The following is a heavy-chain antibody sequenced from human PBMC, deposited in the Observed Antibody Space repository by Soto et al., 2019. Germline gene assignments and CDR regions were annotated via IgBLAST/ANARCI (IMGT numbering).Heavy chain of an antibody. D-gene: IGHD6-13*01. V-gene: IGHV3-33*01. CDR1: GFTFRSYG. CDR2: IWYDGSQK. CDR3: ARADYSTNWYRGGMDV. J-gene: IGHJ6*02. Sequence: QVQLVESGGDVLQPGRSLRLSCATSGFTFRSYGMHWVRQAPGKGLEWVALIWYDGSQKYYGDSVKGRFTISRDNSKNTVYLEMDSLRVEDTAVYYCARADYSTNWYRGGMDVWGQGTTVTVSS.